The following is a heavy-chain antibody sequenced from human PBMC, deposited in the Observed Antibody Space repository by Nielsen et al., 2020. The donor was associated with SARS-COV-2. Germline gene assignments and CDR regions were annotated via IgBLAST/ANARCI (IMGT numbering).Heavy chain of an antibody. CDR2: VDHTGRT. Sequence: GSLRLSCAVHVGSFSGYYWSWVRQPPGKGLEWIGEVDHTGRTNNNPSLQSRVTMSVDTSKNQFSLTLSSVTAADTAVYYCARGGYQLLLRNYYYGMDVWSQGTTVTVSS. J-gene: IGHJ6*02. V-gene: IGHV4-34*01. D-gene: IGHD2-15*01. CDR3: ARGGYQLLLRNYYYGMDV. CDR1: VGSFSGYY.